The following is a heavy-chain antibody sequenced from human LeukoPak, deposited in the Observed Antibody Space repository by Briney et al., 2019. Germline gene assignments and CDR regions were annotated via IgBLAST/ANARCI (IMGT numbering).Heavy chain of an antibody. Sequence: PSETLSLTCAVYGGSFSGYYWSWIRQPPGKGLEWIGEINHSGSTNYNPSLKSRVTISVDTSKNQFSLKLSSVTAADTAVYYCAREPRTMGSSFPFDYWGQGTLVIVSS. CDR3: AREPRTMGSSFPFDY. J-gene: IGHJ4*02. D-gene: IGHD6-13*01. CDR1: GGSFSGYY. V-gene: IGHV4-34*01. CDR2: INHSGST.